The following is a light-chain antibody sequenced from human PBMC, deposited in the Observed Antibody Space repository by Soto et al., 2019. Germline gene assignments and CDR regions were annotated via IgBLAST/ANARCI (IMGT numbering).Light chain of an antibody. CDR1: SSDVGGYKY. Sequence: QSALTQPPAASGSPGQSVTISCTGTSSDVGGYKYVSWYQQYPGKAPKLMIYAVSERPSGVPDRFSGSKSGNTASLTVSGLQAEDEADYYCSSYAGSTNDVFGTGTKVTVL. V-gene: IGLV2-8*01. CDR2: AVS. CDR3: SSYAGSTNDV. J-gene: IGLJ1*01.